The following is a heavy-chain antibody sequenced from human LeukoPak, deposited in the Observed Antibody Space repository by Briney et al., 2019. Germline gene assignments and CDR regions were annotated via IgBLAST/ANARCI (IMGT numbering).Heavy chain of an antibody. J-gene: IGHJ5*02. CDR2: MNPNSGNT. V-gene: IGHV1-8*03. D-gene: IGHD3-9*01. Sequence: GASVKVSCKASGYTFTSYDINWVRQATGQGLEWMGWMNPNSGNTGYAQKFQGRVTITRNTSISTAYMELSSLRSEDTAVYYCAGTSYYDILTGPNWFDPWGQGTLVTVSS. CDR3: AGTSYYDILTGPNWFDP. CDR1: GYTFTSYD.